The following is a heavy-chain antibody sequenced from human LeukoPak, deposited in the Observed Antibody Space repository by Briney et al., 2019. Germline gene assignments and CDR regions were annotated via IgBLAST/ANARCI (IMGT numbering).Heavy chain of an antibody. CDR2: ISASGNT. D-gene: IGHD2-21*02. CDR3: ARQGVATAIDY. J-gene: IGHJ4*02. Sequence: SETLSLTCTVSGGSISSYYWSWIRQPAGKGLEWIGRISASGNTNYNPSLKSRVTMSVDTSKNLFALKLSSVTAADTAVYNCARQGVATAIDYWGQGTLVTVSS. V-gene: IGHV4-4*07. CDR1: GGSISSYY.